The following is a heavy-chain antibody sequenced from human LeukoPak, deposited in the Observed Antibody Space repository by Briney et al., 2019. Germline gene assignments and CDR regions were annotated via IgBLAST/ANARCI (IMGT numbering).Heavy chain of an antibody. D-gene: IGHD6-19*01. CDR2: IYSGGST. V-gene: IGHV3-53*01. CDR1: GFIVSSNY. Sequence: AGGSLRLSCAASGFIVSSNYMSWVRQAPGKGLEWVSVIYSGGSTYYADSVKGRFTISRDNYKNTLYLQMNSLRAEDTAVYYCAIGYSSGWYNGMDVWGQGTTVTVSS. J-gene: IGHJ6*02. CDR3: AIGYSSGWYNGMDV.